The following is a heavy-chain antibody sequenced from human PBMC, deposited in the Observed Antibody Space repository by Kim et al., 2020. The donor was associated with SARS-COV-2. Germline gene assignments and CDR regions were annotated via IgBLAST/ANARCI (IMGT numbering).Heavy chain of an antibody. V-gene: IGHV3-23*01. J-gene: IGHJ4*02. CDR1: GFTFSNYA. Sequence: GGSLRLSCAASGFTFSNYAMAWVRQAPGKGLEWVSTVSGSGGTTYYADSVKGRFTVSRDNSKNTLYLQMNSLRAEDTAVYYCAKEKEGLSDLDYWGQGTLVTVSS. CDR3: AKEKEGLSDLDY. CDR2: VSGSGGTT.